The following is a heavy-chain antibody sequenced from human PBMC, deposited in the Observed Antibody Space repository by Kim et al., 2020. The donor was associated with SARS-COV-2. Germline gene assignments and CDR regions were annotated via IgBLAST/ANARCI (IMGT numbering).Heavy chain of an antibody. CDR3: ARPRMTTFGYHDL. D-gene: IGHD1-1*01. CDR1: GFTLSRFW. V-gene: IGHV3-7*03. Sequence: GGSLRLSCAASGFTLSRFWMTWVRQAPGKGLEWVANIKQDEGEKYYGDSVKGRFTISRDNAKSSLYLQMNSLRVEDTALYYCARPRMTTFGYHDLWGRGTLVTVSP. J-gene: IGHJ2*01. CDR2: IKQDEGEK.